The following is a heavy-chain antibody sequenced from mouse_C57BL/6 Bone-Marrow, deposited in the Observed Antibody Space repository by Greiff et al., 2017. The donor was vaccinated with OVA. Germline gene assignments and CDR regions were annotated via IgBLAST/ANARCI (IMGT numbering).Heavy chain of an antibody. V-gene: IGHV1-19*01. J-gene: IGHJ4*01. D-gene: IGHD2-4*01. CDR3: ARDGYDYSYYYAMDY. CDR2: INPYNGGT. Sequence: SGPVLVKPGASVKMSCKASGYTFTDYYMNWVKQSHGKSLEWIGVINPYNGGTSYNQKFKGKATLTVDTSSSTAYMELNSLTSEDSAVYYCARDGYDYSYYYAMDYWGQGTSVTVSS. CDR1: GYTFTDYY.